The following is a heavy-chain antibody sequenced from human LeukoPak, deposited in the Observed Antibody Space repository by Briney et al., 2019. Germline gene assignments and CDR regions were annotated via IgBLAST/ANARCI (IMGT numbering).Heavy chain of an antibody. CDR1: GFTFSSYA. J-gene: IGHJ4*02. D-gene: IGHD6-13*01. V-gene: IGHV3-23*01. Sequence: GGSLRLSCAASGFTFSSYAMSWVRQAPGKGLEWVSGISGSGGTTYYADSVKGRFTISRDNSKNTLCLQMNSLRAEDTAVYYCAKAGYSSSWSLEDVDYWGQGTLVTVSS. CDR3: AKAGYSSSWSLEDVDY. CDR2: ISGSGGTT.